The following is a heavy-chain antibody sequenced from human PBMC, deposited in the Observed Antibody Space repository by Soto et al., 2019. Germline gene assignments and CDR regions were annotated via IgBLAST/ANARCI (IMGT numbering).Heavy chain of an antibody. J-gene: IGHJ3*01. CDR1: GYVVTSYC. CDR3: ARVQYLRFDDFNL. D-gene: IGHD3-3*01. V-gene: IGHV5-10-1*01. Sequence: GYSLKISCKASGYVVTSYCITWCRQMPGKVLEWMGRIDPSDSYTNYSPSFQGHVTISADKSITTAYLQSSSLKASDTAMYYCARVQYLRFDDFNLWGQGIMVTVSS. CDR2: IDPSDSYT.